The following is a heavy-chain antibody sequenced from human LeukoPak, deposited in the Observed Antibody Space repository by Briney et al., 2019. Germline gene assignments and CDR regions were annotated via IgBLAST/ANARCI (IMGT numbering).Heavy chain of an antibody. V-gene: IGHV3-74*01. CDR1: GFTFSRYW. CDR3: AREWYGGDYMDV. Sequence: GGSLRLSCAASGFTFSRYWMHWVRHVPGKGLVWVSRISSDGSSTTYADSVKGRFTISRDNSKNTLYLQMNSLRAEDTAVYYCAREWYGGDYMDVWGKGTTVTISS. CDR2: ISSDGSST. J-gene: IGHJ6*03. D-gene: IGHD4-23*01.